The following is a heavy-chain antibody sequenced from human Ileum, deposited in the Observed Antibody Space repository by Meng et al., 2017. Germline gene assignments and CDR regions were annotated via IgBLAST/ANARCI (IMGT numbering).Heavy chain of an antibody. J-gene: IGHJ4*02. Sequence: EVQLLESGGGFVQPGGSLILSCAASGFIFSDYAMTWVRQAPGKGLEWVSGISSSGSGTYYADSVKGRFTSSRDNSKNTLTLQMDSLRAEDTAVYYCAKGKVGVAGSPDDWGQGTLVTVSS. CDR2: ISSSGSGT. CDR3: AKGKVGVAGSPDD. CDR1: GFIFSDYA. D-gene: IGHD2-15*01. V-gene: IGHV3-23*01.